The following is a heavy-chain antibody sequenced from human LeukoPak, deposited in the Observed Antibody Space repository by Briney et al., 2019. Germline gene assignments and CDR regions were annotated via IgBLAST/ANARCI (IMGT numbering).Heavy chain of an antibody. D-gene: IGHD5-18*01. CDR1: GFTFSSYS. CDR2: ISRSSSYI. Sequence: GGSLRLSCAASGFTFSSYSMNWVRQAPGKGLEWVSSISRSSSYIYDADSVKGRFTISRDNAKNSLYLQMNSLRAEDTAVYYSARDTAMEYYCDYWGQGTLVTVSS. CDR3: ARDTAMEYYCDY. J-gene: IGHJ4*02. V-gene: IGHV3-21*01.